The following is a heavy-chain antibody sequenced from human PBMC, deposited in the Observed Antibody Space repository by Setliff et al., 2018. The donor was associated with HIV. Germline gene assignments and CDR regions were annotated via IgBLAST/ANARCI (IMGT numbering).Heavy chain of an antibody. J-gene: IGHJ4*02. Sequence: LSLTCTVSGGSVGSGSYYWSWIRQPPRKGLEYIGYIYYTWSTTYNPSLKSRVSMSTDTSKNQFSLRLTSVTAADTAVYYCARDPPGHGDSNDYWGQGTLVTVSS. CDR2: IYYTWST. D-gene: IGHD4-17*01. CDR1: GGSVGSGSYY. CDR3: ARDPPGHGDSNDY. V-gene: IGHV4-61*01.